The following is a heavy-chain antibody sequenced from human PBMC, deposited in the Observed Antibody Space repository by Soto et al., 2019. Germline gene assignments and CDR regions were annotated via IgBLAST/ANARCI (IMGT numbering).Heavy chain of an antibody. CDR3: ARDSNRAVAGTGDWFDP. V-gene: IGHV1-18*01. CDR2: ISAYNGNT. Sequence: QVQLVQSGAEVKKPGASVKVSFKASGYTFTSYGISWVRQAPGQGLEWMGWISAYNGNTNYAQKLQGRVTMTTDTSTSTAYMELRSLRSDDTAVYYCARDSNRAVAGTGDWFDPWGQGTLVTVSS. CDR1: GYTFTSYG. D-gene: IGHD6-19*01. J-gene: IGHJ5*02.